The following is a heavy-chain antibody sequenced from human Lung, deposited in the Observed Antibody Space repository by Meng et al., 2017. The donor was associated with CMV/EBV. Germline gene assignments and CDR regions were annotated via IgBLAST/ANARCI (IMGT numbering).Heavy chain of an antibody. V-gene: IGHV3-23*01. J-gene: IGHJ4*02. CDR1: GFTFSSYA. CDR2: ISGSGGST. CDR3: AKDPVVLWQGGSYYFDY. D-gene: IGHD2-15*01. Sequence: GGSXRLXCAASGFTFSSYAMSWVRQAPGKGLEWVSAISGSGGSTYYADSVKGRFTISRDNSKNTLYLQMNSLRAEDTAVYYCAKDPVVLWQGGSYYFDYXGQGXLVTVSS.